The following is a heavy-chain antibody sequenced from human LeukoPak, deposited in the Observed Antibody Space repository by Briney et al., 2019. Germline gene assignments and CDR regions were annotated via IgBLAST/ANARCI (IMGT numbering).Heavy chain of an antibody. CDR2: IYYSGST. CDR1: GASVSSGSYY. J-gene: IGHJ4*02. CDR3: ARDRVSYGLGSQPAFDS. V-gene: IGHV4-61*01. Sequence: SETLSLTCTVSGASVSSGSYYWSWVRQPPGKGLEWIGYIYYSGSTNYNASLKSRVTISVDMSKNQFSLKLSSVTAADTAVYYCARDRVSYGLGSQPAFDSWGQGTLVTVS. D-gene: IGHD3-10*01.